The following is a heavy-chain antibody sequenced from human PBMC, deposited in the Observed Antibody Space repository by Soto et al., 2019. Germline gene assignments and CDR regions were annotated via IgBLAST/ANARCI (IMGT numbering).Heavy chain of an antibody. D-gene: IGHD5-12*01. Sequence: GGSLSLSCAAAGFTFSSYDMHQVRQATGKGREWVSAIGTAGDTYYPGSVKGRFTISRENAKNSLYLQMNSLRAGDTAVYYCARGAHSGYDPDRKMYYYYYGMDVWGQGATVTVSS. CDR1: GFTFSSYD. V-gene: IGHV3-13*01. J-gene: IGHJ6*02. CDR3: ARGAHSGYDPDRKMYYYYYGMDV. CDR2: IGTAGDT.